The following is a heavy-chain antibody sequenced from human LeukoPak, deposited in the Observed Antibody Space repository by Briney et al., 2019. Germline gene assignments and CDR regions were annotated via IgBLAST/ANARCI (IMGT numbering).Heavy chain of an antibody. CDR1: GGSFSDYS. CDR2: TSHSGST. Sequence: SETLSLTCGVYGGSFSDYSWSWIRQPPGRGLEWIGETSHSGSTNYNKSLKSRVTISVDTSKNQFSLNLTSVIAADTATYYCARGGRRIPAARPFKAGTWFDPWGQGTLVAVSS. V-gene: IGHV4-34*01. CDR3: ARGGRRIPAARPFKAGTWFDP. J-gene: IGHJ5*02. D-gene: IGHD2-2*01.